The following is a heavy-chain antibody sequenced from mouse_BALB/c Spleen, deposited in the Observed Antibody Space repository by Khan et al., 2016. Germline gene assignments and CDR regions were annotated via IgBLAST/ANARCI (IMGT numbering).Heavy chain of an antibody. Sequence: EVELVESGGGLVKPGGSLKLSCAASEFTFSSYAMSWVRQSPEKRLEWVAEISSGGSYTYYPDTVTGRFTISRDNAKNTLYLEMSSLRSEDTAMYYCARVNYYGSSWYFDVWGAGTTVTVSS. J-gene: IGHJ1*01. V-gene: IGHV5-9-4*01. CDR1: EFTFSSYA. CDR2: ISSGGSYT. CDR3: ARVNYYGSSWYFDV. D-gene: IGHD1-1*01.